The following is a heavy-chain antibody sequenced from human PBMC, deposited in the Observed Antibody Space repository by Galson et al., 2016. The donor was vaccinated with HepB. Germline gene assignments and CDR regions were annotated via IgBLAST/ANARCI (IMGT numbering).Heavy chain of an antibody. D-gene: IGHD3-9*01. J-gene: IGHJ6*02. CDR3: ARDRDTILSYYGMDV. CDR1: AFTFTNYG. CDR2: ISGSGDKT. V-gene: IGHV3-23*01. Sequence: SLRLSCAASAFTFTNYGMTWVRQAPGKGLEWVSAISGSGDKTYYADSMRGRFTISRDNSKNMLYLQMNSLRAEDTAVYYCARDRDTILSYYGMDVWGQGTTVTVSS.